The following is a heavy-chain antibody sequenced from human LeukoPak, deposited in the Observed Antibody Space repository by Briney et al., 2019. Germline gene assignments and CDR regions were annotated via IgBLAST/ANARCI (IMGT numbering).Heavy chain of an antibody. V-gene: IGHV4-59*01. CDR2: IYYSGST. J-gene: IGHJ3*02. Sequence: SETLSLTCTVSGGSISSYYWSWIRQPPGKGLEWIGYIYYSGSTNYNPSLKSRVTISVDTSKNQFSLKLSSVTAADTAVYYCASRNYLTMSDAFDIWGQGTVVTVSS. CDR1: GGSISSYY. D-gene: IGHD3-22*01. CDR3: ASRNYLTMSDAFDI.